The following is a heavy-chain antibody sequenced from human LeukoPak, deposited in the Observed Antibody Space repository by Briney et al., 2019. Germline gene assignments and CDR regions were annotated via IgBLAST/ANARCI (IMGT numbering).Heavy chain of an antibody. CDR3: ARGFDSSGYGHFDY. V-gene: IGHV3-53*01. CDR2: IYSGGST. CDR1: GFTVSSNY. Sequence: PGGSLGLSCAASGFTVSSNYMSWVRQAPGKGLEWVSVIYSGGSTYYADSVKGRFTISRDNSKNTLYLQMNSLRAEDTAVYYCARGFDSSGYGHFDYWGQGTLVTVSS. D-gene: IGHD3-22*01. J-gene: IGHJ4*02.